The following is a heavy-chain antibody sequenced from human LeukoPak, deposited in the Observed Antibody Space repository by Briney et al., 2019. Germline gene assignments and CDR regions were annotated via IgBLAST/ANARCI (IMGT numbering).Heavy chain of an antibody. CDR3: ARVGLYASGWYGSIDY. D-gene: IGHD6-19*01. CDR2: ISYDGTNK. Sequence: AGGSLRLSCAASGFTFSSYGMHWVRQAPGKGLEWVAVISYDGTNKYYADSVRGRFTISRDNSKNTLHLQMDSLRTEDTAVYYCARVGLYASGWYGSIDYWGQGTLVAVSS. J-gene: IGHJ4*02. V-gene: IGHV3-30*03. CDR1: GFTFSSYG.